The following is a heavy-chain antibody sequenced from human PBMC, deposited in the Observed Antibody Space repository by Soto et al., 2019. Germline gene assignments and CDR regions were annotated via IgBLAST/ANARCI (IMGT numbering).Heavy chain of an antibody. J-gene: IGHJ4*02. CDR1: EFNFRVHD. Sequence: PGGSKRLSCAAAEFNFRVHDMDWVRQAPGKGLEWVGRSRNKANSYSTEYAASVKGRFTISRDDSKDSLYLQMNSLKTEDTAVYYCARARNYEIDYWGQGTLVTVSS. CDR3: ARARNYEIDY. D-gene: IGHD3-22*01. CDR2: SRNKANSYST. V-gene: IGHV3-72*01.